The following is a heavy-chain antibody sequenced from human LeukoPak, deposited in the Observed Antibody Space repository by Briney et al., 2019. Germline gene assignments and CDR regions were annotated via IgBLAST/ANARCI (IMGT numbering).Heavy chain of an antibody. V-gene: IGHV3-7*01. CDR3: ARDGDSWNDFDY. Sequence: PGGSLRLTCVASGFSFSSSWMTWVRQAPGKGLEWVANIRKDGREIYYVDSVKGRFTISRDNTKNSLYLQMNSQRAEDTAVYFCARDGDSWNDFDYWGQGTLVTVSS. J-gene: IGHJ4*02. CDR2: IRKDGREI. CDR1: GFSFSSSW. D-gene: IGHD1-1*01.